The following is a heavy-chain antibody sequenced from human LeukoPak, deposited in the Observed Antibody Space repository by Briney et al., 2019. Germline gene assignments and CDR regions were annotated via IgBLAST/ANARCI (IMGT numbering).Heavy chain of an antibody. J-gene: IGHJ5*02. CDR3: AKGSGYGSGKGWFDP. CDR1: GLIFRSYW. V-gene: IGHV3-74*01. D-gene: IGHD3-10*01. CDR2: INSDGSST. Sequence: GGSLRLSCAASGLIFRSYWMHWVRQAPGKGLVWVSTINSDGSSTTYADSVKGRFTISRDNAKNTLYLQMNSLRAEDTASYYCAKGSGYGSGKGWFDPWGQGTLVTVSS.